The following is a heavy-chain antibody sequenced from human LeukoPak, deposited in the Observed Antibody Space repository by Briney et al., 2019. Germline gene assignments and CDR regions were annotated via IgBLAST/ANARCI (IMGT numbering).Heavy chain of an antibody. J-gene: IGHJ4*02. D-gene: IGHD1-1*01. V-gene: IGHV3-15*01. CDR1: GFTFSNAW. CDR2: IKSKTDGGIR. Sequence: PGGSLRLSCAASGFTFSNAWMSWVRQSPGKGLEWVGRIKSKTDGGIRDFGAPVKGRFTISRDDSKNILYLQMNSLNTEDTAVYYCAAGTGNSDFDYWGQGTLVTVSS. CDR3: AAGTGNSDFDY.